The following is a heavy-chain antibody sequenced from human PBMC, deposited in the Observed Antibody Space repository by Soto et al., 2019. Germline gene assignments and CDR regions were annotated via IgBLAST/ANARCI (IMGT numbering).Heavy chain of an antibody. CDR1: GGTFSSYA. D-gene: IGHD3-3*01. CDR2: IIPIFGTA. V-gene: IGHV1-69*13. J-gene: IGHJ6*02. Sequence: GAAVNVSCKASGGTFSSYAISWVRQAPGQGLEWMGGIIPIFGTANYAQKFHGRVTITADESTSTAYMELSSLRSEDTAVYYCARDRXIEYXIFGVVDYYYGMDVWGQGTTVTVSS. CDR3: ARDRXIEYXIFGVVDYYYGMDV.